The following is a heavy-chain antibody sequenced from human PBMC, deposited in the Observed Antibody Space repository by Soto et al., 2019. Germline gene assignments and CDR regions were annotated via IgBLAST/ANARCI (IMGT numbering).Heavy chain of an antibody. D-gene: IGHD6-6*01. CDR3: AKPGDSSSLVSSWFDP. CDR1: GFTFSSYA. V-gene: IGHV3-23*01. J-gene: IGHJ5*02. CDR2: ISGSGGST. Sequence: VGSVRLSCAASGFTFSSYAMSWVRQAPGKGLEWVSAISGSGGSTYYADSVKGRFTISRDNSKNTLYLQMNSLRAEDTAVYYCAKPGDSSSLVSSWFDPWGQGTLVTVSS.